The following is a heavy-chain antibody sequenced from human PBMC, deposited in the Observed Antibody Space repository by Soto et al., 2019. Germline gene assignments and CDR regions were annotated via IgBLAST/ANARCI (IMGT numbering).Heavy chain of an antibody. Sequence: QVQLVQSGAEVKKPGASVKVSCKASGYTFTGYYMHWVRQAPGQGLEWMGWINPNSGGTNYAQKFQGRVTMTRDTSISTADMELSRLSTDDRAEYYGARGGTLGFGEFRSGPYYYGMDVWGQGTKVTVSS. J-gene: IGHJ6*02. CDR2: INPNSGGT. CDR3: ARGGTLGFGEFRSGPYYYGMDV. V-gene: IGHV1-2*02. CDR1: GYTFTGYY. D-gene: IGHD3-10*01.